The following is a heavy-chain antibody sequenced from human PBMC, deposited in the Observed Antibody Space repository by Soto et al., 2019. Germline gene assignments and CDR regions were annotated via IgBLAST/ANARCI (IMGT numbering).Heavy chain of an antibody. CDR3: ARGLILWFGELSRRGGYYSYMDV. Sequence: QVQLQQWGAGLLKPSETLSLTCAVYGGSFSGYQWSWIRQPPGKGLEWIGGLNDSGDINYNPSHKSRVTILVDSPKKQISLRLSSVTAADTAVYYCARGLILWFGELSRRGGYYSYMDVWGKGTTVTVSS. V-gene: IGHV4-34*01. J-gene: IGHJ6*03. D-gene: IGHD3-10*01. CDR2: LNDSGDI. CDR1: GGSFSGYQ.